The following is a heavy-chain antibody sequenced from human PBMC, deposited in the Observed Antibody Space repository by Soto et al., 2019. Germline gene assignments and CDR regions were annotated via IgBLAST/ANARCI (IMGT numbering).Heavy chain of an antibody. CDR1: GGTFSSYA. J-gene: IGHJ3*02. CDR3: ARDRVERWLRSNDAFDI. D-gene: IGHD5-12*01. V-gene: IGHV1-69*01. Sequence: VKVSCKASGGTFSSYAISWVRQAPGQGLEWMGGIIPIFGTANYAQKFQGRVTITADESTSTAYMELSSLRSEDTAVYYCARDRVERWLRSNDAFDIWGQGTTVTVSS. CDR2: IIPIFGTA.